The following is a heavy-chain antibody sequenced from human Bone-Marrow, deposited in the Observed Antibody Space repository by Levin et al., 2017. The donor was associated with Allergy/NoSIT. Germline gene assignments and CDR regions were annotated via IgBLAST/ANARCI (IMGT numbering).Heavy chain of an antibody. D-gene: IGHD1-26*01. CDR3: ARDPGVGVTLDH. Sequence: GESLKISCAASGFIFSNYGMHWVRQAPGKGLEWVAVISYDGNVKYYADSVKGRFTISRDNSKHTLFLQINSLRADDMAVYYCARDPGVGVTLDHWGQGTLVIVSS. V-gene: IGHV3-30*03. CDR2: ISYDGNVK. CDR1: GFIFSNYG. J-gene: IGHJ4*02.